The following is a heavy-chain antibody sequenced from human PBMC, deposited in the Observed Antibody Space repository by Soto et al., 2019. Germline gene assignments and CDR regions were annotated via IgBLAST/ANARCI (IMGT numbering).Heavy chain of an antibody. CDR2: ISAHNGNT. D-gene: IGHD1-1*01. J-gene: IGHJ4*02. CDR3: ARGRYGDY. Sequence: QVHLVQSGAEVKEPGASVKVSCKGSGYTFTSYGITWVRQAPGQGLEWMGWISAHNGNTNYAQKLQGRVTVTRDTSTSTAYMELRSLRSADTAVYYCARGRYGDYWGQRALVTVSS. CDR1: GYTFTSYG. V-gene: IGHV1-18*01.